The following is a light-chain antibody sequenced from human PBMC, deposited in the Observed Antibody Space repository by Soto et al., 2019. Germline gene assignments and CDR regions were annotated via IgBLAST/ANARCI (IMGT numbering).Light chain of an antibody. CDR1: SVSDMY. J-gene: IGKJ3*01. CDR3: QHYGTSAL. V-gene: IGKV3-20*01. Sequence: EIVLTQSPGTLSLSPGERATLSCRSVSDMYLAWYQQKPGQAPRLLIHASNRATGIPYRFSGSGSGTDFTLTISRLEPEDFGVYYCQHYGTSALFGPGTKVEIK. CDR2: AS.